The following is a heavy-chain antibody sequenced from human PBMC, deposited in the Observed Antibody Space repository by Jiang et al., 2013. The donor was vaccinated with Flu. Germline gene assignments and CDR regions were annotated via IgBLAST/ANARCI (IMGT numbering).Heavy chain of an antibody. J-gene: IGHJ6*03. V-gene: IGHV6-1*01. CDR2: TYYRSKWYN. CDR1: GDSVSSNSAA. CDR3: ARTVTEGSSSRLGDYYYYMDV. Sequence: QTLSLTCAISGDSVSSNSAAWNWIRQSPSRGLEWLGRTYYRSKWYNDYAVSVKSRITINPDTSKNQFSLQLNSVTPEDTAVYYCARTVTEGSSSRLGDYYYYMDVWGKWTTVTVSS. D-gene: IGHD6-13*01.